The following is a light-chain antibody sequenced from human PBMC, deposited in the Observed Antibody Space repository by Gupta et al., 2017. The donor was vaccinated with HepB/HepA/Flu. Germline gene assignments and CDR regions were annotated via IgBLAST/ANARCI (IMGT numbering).Light chain of an antibody. CDR3: QQYHNWPRT. CDR2: GAS. J-gene: IGKJ1*01. V-gene: IGKV3-15*01. CDR1: QSISSN. Sequence: EVVMTQSPATLSVSPGERATLSCRASQSISSNLAWYQHKPGQAPRLLIYGASTRATATPARFSGSGSGTEFTLTISSLQSEDFAVYYCQQYHNWPRTFGQGTKVEIK.